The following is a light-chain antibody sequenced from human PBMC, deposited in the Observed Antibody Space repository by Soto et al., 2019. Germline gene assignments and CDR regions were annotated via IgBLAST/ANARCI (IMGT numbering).Light chain of an antibody. CDR3: SSYTSSSTPFV. CDR2: DVS. V-gene: IGLV2-14*01. Sequence: QSVLTNPASVSGPPARSIPISYTGTSRDFGGYNYVSWYQQHPGKAPKLMIYDVSNRPSGVSNRFSGSKSGNTASLTISGLQAEDEADYYCSSYTSSSTPFVFGTGTKVTVL. J-gene: IGLJ1*01. CDR1: SRDFGGYNY.